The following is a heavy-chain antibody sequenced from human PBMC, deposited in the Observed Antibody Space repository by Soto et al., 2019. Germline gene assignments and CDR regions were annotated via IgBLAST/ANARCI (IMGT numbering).Heavy chain of an antibody. D-gene: IGHD4-17*01. J-gene: IGHJ4*02. CDR2: INHSGST. Sequence: QVQLQQWGAGLLKPSETLSLTCAVYGGSFSGYYWSWIRQPPGKGLEWIGEINHSGSTNYNPSLKRRVTISVDTSKNQFSLKLSSVTAADTAVYYCARRTVTLRGLDYWGQGTLVTVSS. CDR1: GGSFSGYY. CDR3: ARRTVTLRGLDY. V-gene: IGHV4-34*01.